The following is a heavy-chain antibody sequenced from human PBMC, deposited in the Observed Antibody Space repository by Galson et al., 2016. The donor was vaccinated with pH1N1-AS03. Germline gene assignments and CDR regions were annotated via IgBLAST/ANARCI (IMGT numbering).Heavy chain of an antibody. Sequence: SLRLSCAGSGFTFDAYAMHWVRQAPGKGLEWVSGIDWNSDTVDYTDSVKGRFTISRDNAKNSLYLQMNSLRGGDTALYYCAKSPGYCSAGSCSDQGYFDYWGPGTLVTVSS. J-gene: IGHJ4*02. CDR3: AKSPGYCSAGSCSDQGYFDY. CDR2: IDWNSDTV. V-gene: IGHV3-9*01. D-gene: IGHD2-15*01. CDR1: GFTFDAYA.